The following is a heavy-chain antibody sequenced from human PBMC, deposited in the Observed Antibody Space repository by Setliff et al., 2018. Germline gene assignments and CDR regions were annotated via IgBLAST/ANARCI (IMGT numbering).Heavy chain of an antibody. CDR2: IYYSGST. V-gene: IGHV4-4*02. CDR1: GGSISSSNW. Sequence: PSETLSLTCAVSGGSISSSNWWSWVRQPPGKGLEWIGSIYYSGSTYYNPSLKSRVTISVDTSKNQFSLKLSSVTAADTAVYYYARRETYYNFWSGYYAYWGQGTLVTVSS. J-gene: IGHJ4*02. D-gene: IGHD3-3*01. CDR3: ARRETYYNFWSGYYAY.